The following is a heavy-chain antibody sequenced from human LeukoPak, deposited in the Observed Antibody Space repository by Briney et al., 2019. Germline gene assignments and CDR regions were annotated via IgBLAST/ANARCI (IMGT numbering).Heavy chain of an antibody. CDR1: GGSFSGYY. J-gene: IGHJ6*03. CDR3: ARRRFENYYGSGSYYKAPSYYYYYMDV. D-gene: IGHD3-10*01. V-gene: IGHV4-34*01. CDR2: INHSGST. Sequence: SETLSLTCAVYGGSFSGYYWSWIRQPPGKGLEWIGEINHSGSTNYNPSLKSRVTISVDTSKNQFSLKLSSVTAADTAVYYCARRRFENYYGSGSYYKAPSYYYYYMDVWGKGTTVTISS.